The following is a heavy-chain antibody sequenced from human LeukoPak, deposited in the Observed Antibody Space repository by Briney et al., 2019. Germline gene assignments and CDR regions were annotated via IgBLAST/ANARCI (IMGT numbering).Heavy chain of an antibody. J-gene: IGHJ4*02. Sequence: SGGSLRLSCAASGFSVSNYYMSWVRQPPGKGLEWVSVMYTGGGRYYGDSVKCRFTISRDNSKNTVFLQMNSLRVEDTALYYCTRGQSYCGADCYSDWGQGTLVTVSS. CDR2: MYTGGGR. D-gene: IGHD2-21*02. CDR3: TRGQSYCGADCYSD. CDR1: GFSVSNYY. V-gene: IGHV3-66*01.